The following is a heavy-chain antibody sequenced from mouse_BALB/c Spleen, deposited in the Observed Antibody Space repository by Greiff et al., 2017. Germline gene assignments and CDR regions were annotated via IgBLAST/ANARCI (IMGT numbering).Heavy chain of an antibody. CDR1: GFTFSSYG. J-gene: IGHJ4*01. CDR3: ARGLDY. Sequence: EVMLVESGGGLVQPGGSLKLSCAASGFTFSSYGMSWVRQTPDKRLELVATINSNGGSTYYPDSVKGRFTISRDNAKNTLYLQMSSLKSEDTAMYYCARGLDYWGQGTSVTVSS. V-gene: IGHV5-6-3*01. CDR2: INSNGGST.